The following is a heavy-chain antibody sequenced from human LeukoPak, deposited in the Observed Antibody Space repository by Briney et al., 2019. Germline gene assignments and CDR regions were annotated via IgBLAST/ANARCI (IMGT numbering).Heavy chain of an antibody. J-gene: IGHJ5*02. V-gene: IGHV1-2*02. CDR1: GYTFTGYY. CDR2: INPNSGGT. CDR3: ARDRVLAARTRWFDP. Sequence: GASVKVSCKASGYTFTGYYMHWVRQVPGQGLEWMGWINPNSGGTNYAQKFQGRVTMTRDTSISTAYMELSRLRSDDTAVYYCARDRVLAARTRWFDPWGQGTLVTASS. D-gene: IGHD6-6*01.